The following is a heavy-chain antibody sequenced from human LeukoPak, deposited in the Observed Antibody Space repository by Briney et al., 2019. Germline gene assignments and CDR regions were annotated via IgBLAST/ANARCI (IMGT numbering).Heavy chain of an antibody. J-gene: IGHJ4*02. CDR2: IWYDGSNK. V-gene: IGHV3-33*01. CDR3: ARARGVSTGYRPIDY. Sequence: GSLSLSCAASGFTFSTSGMHWVRQAPGKGLEWVAVIWYDGSNKHYAESVKGRFSISRDNSKSTLYLQMNSLRAEDTAVYYCARARGVSTGYRPIDYWGQGTLVTVSS. CDR1: GFTFSTSG. D-gene: IGHD3-22*01.